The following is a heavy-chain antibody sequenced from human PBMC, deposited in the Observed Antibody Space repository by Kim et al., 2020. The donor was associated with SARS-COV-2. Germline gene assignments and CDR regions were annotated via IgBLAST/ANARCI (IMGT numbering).Heavy chain of an antibody. Sequence: GGSLRLSCAASGFTFSSYDMHWVRHATGKGLEWVSAIGTAGDTYYPGSVKGRFTISRENAKNSLYLQMNSLRAGDTAVYYCARARDGYKRGFDYWGQGTLVTVSS. J-gene: IGHJ4*02. D-gene: IGHD5-12*01. V-gene: IGHV3-13*01. CDR3: ARARDGYKRGFDY. CDR2: IGTAGDT. CDR1: GFTFSSYD.